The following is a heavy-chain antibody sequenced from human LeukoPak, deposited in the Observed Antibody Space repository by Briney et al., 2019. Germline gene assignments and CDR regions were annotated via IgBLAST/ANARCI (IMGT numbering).Heavy chain of an antibody. CDR3: VAPILKYYYMDV. CDR1: GFTFSSYA. CDR2: ISGSGGST. D-gene: IGHD5-24*01. Sequence: GGSLRLSCAASGFTFSSYAMSWVRQAPGKGLEWVSAISGSGGSTYYADSVKGRFTISRDNSKNTLYLQVTSLRAEDTAVYYGVAPILKYYYMDVWGKGTTVTISS. V-gene: IGHV3-23*01. J-gene: IGHJ6*03.